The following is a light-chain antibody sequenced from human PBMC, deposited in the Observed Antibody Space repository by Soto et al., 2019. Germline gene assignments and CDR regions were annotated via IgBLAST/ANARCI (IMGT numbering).Light chain of an antibody. V-gene: IGKV1-5*03. CDR3: QQYNDYSAT. Sequence: DIQMTQSPSTLSASVGDRVTITCRASQSISSWLAWYQQKPGKAPNLLIYKASSLESGVPSRFSGSGSGTEFTLTISSLHPDDFATYYCQQYNDYSATFGGGTKVDIK. J-gene: IGKJ4*01. CDR2: KAS. CDR1: QSISSW.